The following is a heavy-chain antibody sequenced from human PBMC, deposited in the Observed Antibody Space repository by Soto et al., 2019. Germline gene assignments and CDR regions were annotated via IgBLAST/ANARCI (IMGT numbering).Heavy chain of an antibody. D-gene: IGHD1-20*01. CDR2: IKSKNDGGTT. V-gene: IGHV3-15*01. J-gene: IGHJ6*02. CDR3: TTDDHNTYYYGMDV. Sequence: GGSLRLSXAASGFTFSNAWMSWVRQAPGKGLEWVGRIKSKNDGGTTDYAAPVKGRFTISRDDSKNTLYLQMNSLKTEDTAVYYCTTDDHNTYYYGMDVWGQGTTVTVSS. CDR1: GFTFSNAW.